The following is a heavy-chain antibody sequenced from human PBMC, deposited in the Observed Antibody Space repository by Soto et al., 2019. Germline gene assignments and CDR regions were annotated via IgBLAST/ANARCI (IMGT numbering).Heavy chain of an antibody. CDR1: GYTFTRYD. D-gene: IGHD6-13*01. J-gene: IGHJ6*03. CDR3: ARGPGSWYYYYIDV. V-gene: IGHV1-8*01. CDR2: MNPNSGNT. Sequence: QVQLVQSGAEVKKPVASVKVSCKASGYTFTRYDINWVRQATGQGLEWMGWMNPNSGNTGYAQKFQGRVTMTRNTSIGTAYMELSSLRSEGTAVYYCARGPGSWYYYYIDVWGKGTTVTVSS.